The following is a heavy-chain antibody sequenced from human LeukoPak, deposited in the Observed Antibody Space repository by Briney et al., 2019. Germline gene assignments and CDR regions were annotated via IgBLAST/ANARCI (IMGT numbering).Heavy chain of an antibody. Sequence: PGGSLRLSCEASGFTFSTFPMHWVRQTPVKRLEWVAVISDDGRDTYYADSVKGRFTISRDNSKNTLYLQMNSLSPEDTAVVYCARVGRVSIYPSYMDVWGKGTTVTVSS. D-gene: IGHD6-6*01. CDR1: GFTFSTFP. CDR3: ARVGRVSIYPSYMDV. J-gene: IGHJ6*03. V-gene: IGHV3-30*04. CDR2: ISDDGRDT.